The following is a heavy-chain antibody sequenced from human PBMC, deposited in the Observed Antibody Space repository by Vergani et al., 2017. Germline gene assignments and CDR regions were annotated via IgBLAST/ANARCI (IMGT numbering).Heavy chain of an antibody. Sequence: EVQVVESGGGLVQPGGSLRLSCAASGFTFIMHAMSWVRQAPGKGVEWVSTLSASDRRTHYADAVKGRFTISRDNSKNTLFLHMNSLRPEDTAVYYCARDRGCATISCYFAGAFDYWGLGTLVSVSS. D-gene: IGHD2-2*01. V-gene: IGHV3-23*04. CDR3: ARDRGCATISCYFAGAFDY. CDR2: LSASDRRT. J-gene: IGHJ4*02. CDR1: GFTFIMHA.